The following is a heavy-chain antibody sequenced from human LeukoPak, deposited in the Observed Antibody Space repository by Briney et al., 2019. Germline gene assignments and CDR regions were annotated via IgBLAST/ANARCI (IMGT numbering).Heavy chain of an antibody. J-gene: IGHJ4*02. Sequence: EAGGSLRLSCAASGFTFSSYEMNWVRQAPGKGLEWVSYISSSGSTIYCADSVKGRFTISRDNAKNSLYLQMNSLRAEDTAVYYCARDPLSSSSFDLWGQGTLVTVSS. CDR1: GFTFSSYE. CDR2: ISSSGSTI. CDR3: ARDPLSSSSFDL. V-gene: IGHV3-48*03. D-gene: IGHD6-13*01.